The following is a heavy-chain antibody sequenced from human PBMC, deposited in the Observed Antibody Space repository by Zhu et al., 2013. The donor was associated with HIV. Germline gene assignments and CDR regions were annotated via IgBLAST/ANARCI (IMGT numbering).Heavy chain of an antibody. Sequence: QVQLVQSGAEVKKPGASVKVSCKASGYTFTSYDINWVRQATGQGLEWMGWMNPNSGNTGYAQKLQGRVTMTTDTSTSTAYMELRSLRSDDTAVYYCARDMSRSGTYSGSWGQGTLVTVSS. J-gene: IGHJ5*02. CDR2: MNPNSGNT. V-gene: IGHV1-8*02. CDR1: GYTFTSYD. CDR3: ARDMSRSGTYSGS. D-gene: IGHD3-3*01.